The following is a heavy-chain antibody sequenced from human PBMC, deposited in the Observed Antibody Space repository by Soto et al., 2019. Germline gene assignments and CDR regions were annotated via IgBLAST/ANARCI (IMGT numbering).Heavy chain of an antibody. V-gene: IGHV4-34*01. CDR3: ATPKGGYGA. D-gene: IGHD5-12*01. CDR2: INHSGST. Sequence: SETLSLTCAVYGEYFSGYYWSWIRQPPGKGLEWIGEINHSGSTNYNPSLKSRVTISVDTSKNQFSLKLSSVTAADTAVYYCATPKGGYGAWGQGTLVTVSS. J-gene: IGHJ5*02. CDR1: GEYFSGYY.